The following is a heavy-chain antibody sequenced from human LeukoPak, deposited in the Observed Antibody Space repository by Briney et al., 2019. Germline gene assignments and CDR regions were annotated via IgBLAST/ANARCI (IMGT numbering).Heavy chain of an antibody. V-gene: IGHV1-2*02. CDR1: GYTFSGHY. J-gene: IGHJ6*03. Sequence: VASVTVSCKASGYTFSGHYMHWVRQAPGQGLEWMGWISPNGADTDYAQRFQGRVTMTRDTSISTAYMELSRLRSDDTAVYYCARAAIAVAGDYHYHYMDVWGKGTTITVSS. CDR2: ISPNGADT. CDR3: ARAAIAVAGDYHYHYMDV. D-gene: IGHD6-19*01.